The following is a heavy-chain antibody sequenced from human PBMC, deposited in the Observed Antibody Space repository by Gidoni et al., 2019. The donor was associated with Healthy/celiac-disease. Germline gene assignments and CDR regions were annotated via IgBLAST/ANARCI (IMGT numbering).Heavy chain of an antibody. Sequence: QVQLVESGGGVVQPGRSLRLSCAASGFTFSSYAMHWVRQAPGKGLEWVAVISYDGSNKYYADSVKGRFTISRDNSKNTLYLQMNSLRAEDTAVYYCAREYSSSWYGGMDVWGQGTTVTVSS. J-gene: IGHJ6*02. CDR3: AREYSSSWYGGMDV. CDR2: ISYDGSNK. V-gene: IGHV3-30-3*01. CDR1: GFTFSSYA. D-gene: IGHD6-13*01.